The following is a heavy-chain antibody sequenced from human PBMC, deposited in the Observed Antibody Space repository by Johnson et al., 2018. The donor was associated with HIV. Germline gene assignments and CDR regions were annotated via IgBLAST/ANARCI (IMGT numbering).Heavy chain of an antibody. V-gene: IGHV3-30*02. CDR2: IRYDGSDK. D-gene: IGHD2-8*01. CDR3: ARLKNGAFDI. CDR1: GFTFSNYG. J-gene: IGHJ3*02. Sequence: QVQLVESGGGVVQPGGSLRLSCAASGFTFSNYGMHWVRQAPGKGLEWVAFIRYDGSDKYYEDSVKGRFPISRDNSKNTLFLQMNSLRVEDTAVYYCARLKNGAFDIWGQGTMVTVSS.